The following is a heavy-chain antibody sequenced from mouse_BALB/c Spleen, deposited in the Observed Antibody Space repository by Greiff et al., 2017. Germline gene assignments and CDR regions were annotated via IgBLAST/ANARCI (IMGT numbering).Heavy chain of an antibody. J-gene: IGHJ4*01. V-gene: IGHV14-3*02. CDR3: ASYAMDY. Sequence: EVHLVESGAELVKPGASVKLSCTASGFNIKDTYMHWVKQRPEQGLEWIGRIDPANGNTKYDPKFQGKATITADTSSNTAYLQLSSLTSEDTAVYYCASYAMDYWGQGTSVTVSS. CDR2: IDPANGNT. CDR1: GFNIKDTY.